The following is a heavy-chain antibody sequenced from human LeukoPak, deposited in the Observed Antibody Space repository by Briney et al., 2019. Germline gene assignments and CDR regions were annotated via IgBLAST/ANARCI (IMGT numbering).Heavy chain of an antibody. V-gene: IGHV4-39*07. Sequence: SETLSLTCTVSGGSISSSSYYWGWIRQPPGKGLEWIGSIYYRGSTYYNPSLKSRATISVDMSKNQFFLKPSSVTAADTAVYYCATEASDTSLLDYWGQGTLVTVSS. CDR2: IYYRGST. J-gene: IGHJ4*02. CDR1: GGSISSSSYY. D-gene: IGHD1-26*01. CDR3: ATEASDTSLLDY.